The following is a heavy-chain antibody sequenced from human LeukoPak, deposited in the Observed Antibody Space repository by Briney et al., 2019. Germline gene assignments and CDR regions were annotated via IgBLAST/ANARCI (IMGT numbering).Heavy chain of an antibody. Sequence: GGSLRLSCAASGFTFSSYWMSWVRQAPGKGLERVANIKQDGSEKYYVDSVKGRFTMSRDNAKNSLFLQMNSLRAEDTAVYYCARVNAPYCGGDCYSGFHFDYWGQGTLVTVSS. V-gene: IGHV3-7*03. J-gene: IGHJ4*02. CDR3: ARVNAPYCGGDCYSGFHFDY. D-gene: IGHD2-21*02. CDR1: GFTFSSYW. CDR2: IKQDGSEK.